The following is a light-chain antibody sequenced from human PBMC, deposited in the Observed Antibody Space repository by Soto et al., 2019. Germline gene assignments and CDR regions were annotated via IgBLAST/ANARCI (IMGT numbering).Light chain of an antibody. J-gene: IGKJ2*01. CDR1: QDIGNY. Sequence: DIQMTQSPSSLSASVGDRVTLTCQASQDIGNYLNGYQQKPGKAPKVLVYDASMLKTGVPSRFSGSGSGTYFTFTISSLQPEDFATYHCQHSYNLSYTCGQGTKLGIK. V-gene: IGKV1-33*01. CDR2: DAS. CDR3: QHSYNLSYT.